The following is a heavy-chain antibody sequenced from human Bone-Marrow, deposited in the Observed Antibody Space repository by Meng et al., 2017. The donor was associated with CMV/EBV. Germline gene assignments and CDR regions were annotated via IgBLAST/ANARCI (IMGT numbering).Heavy chain of an antibody. V-gene: IGHV4-61*01. CDR2: IHYSGST. Sequence: CTVSGGSVSSDSYYWSWIRQPPGKGLESIGFIHYSGSTNYNPSLMSRVTISLDTSKNQFSLKLSSVTAADTAVYYCATSPGYPREFGYWGQGTLVTVSS. CDR3: ATSPGYPREFGY. D-gene: IGHD3-10*01. CDR1: GGSVSSDSYY. J-gene: IGHJ4*02.